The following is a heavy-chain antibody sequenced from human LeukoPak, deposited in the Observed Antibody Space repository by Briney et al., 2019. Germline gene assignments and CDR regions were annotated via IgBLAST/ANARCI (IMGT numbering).Heavy chain of an antibody. V-gene: IGHV3-74*01. D-gene: IGHD2-21*01. CDR1: GFTFSDYW. CDR3: ASRLIVGSSGSDY. Sequence: GGSLRLSCIASGFTFSDYWMHWVRQAPGKGPVWVSRIISDGSSVSYVDSVKGRFIMSRDNAKNTLYLQMNSLRAEDTAVYYCASRLIVGSSGSDYWGQGTLVTVSS. CDR2: IISDGSSV. J-gene: IGHJ4*02.